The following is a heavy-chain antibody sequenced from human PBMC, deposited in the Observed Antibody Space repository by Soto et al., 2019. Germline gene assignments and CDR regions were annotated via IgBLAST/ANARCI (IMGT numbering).Heavy chain of an antibody. CDR1: GGSFSGYY. CDR3: ARGFSLLWFGSGYYYYGMDV. V-gene: IGHV4-34*01. CDR2: INHSGST. J-gene: IGHJ6*02. Sequence: LSLTCAVYGGSFSGYYWSWIRQPPGKGLEWIGEINHSGSTNYNPSLKSRVTISVDTSKNQFSLKLSSVTAADTAVYYCARGFSLLWFGSGYYYYGMDVWGQGTTVTVSS. D-gene: IGHD3-10*01.